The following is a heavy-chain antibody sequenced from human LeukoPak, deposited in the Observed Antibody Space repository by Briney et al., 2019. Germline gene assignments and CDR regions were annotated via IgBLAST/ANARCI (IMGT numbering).Heavy chain of an antibody. Sequence: SETLSLTCAVYGGSFSGYYWSWIRQPPGKGLEWIGEINHSGSTNYNPSLKSRVTISVDTSENQFSLKLSSVTAADTAVYYCARGATWIQLWLPSYYFDYWGQGTLVTVSS. CDR2: INHSGST. J-gene: IGHJ4*02. CDR3: ARGATWIQLWLPSYYFDY. CDR1: GGSFSGYY. D-gene: IGHD5-18*01. V-gene: IGHV4-34*01.